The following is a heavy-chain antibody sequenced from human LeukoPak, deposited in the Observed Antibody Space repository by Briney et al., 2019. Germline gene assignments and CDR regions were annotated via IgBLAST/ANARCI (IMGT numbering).Heavy chain of an antibody. V-gene: IGHV3-48*03. CDR3: AKSGSYNSGSFQLYYYYYIDV. CDR1: GFTFSSYA. Sequence: GGSLRLSCAASGFTFSSYAMHWVRQAPGKGLEWVSYISSSDSTIYYADSVKGRFTISRDNAKNSLYLQMNSLRAEDTAVYYCAKSGSYNSGSFQLYYYYYIDVWGKGTTVTFSS. CDR2: ISSSDSTI. J-gene: IGHJ6*03. D-gene: IGHD3-10*01.